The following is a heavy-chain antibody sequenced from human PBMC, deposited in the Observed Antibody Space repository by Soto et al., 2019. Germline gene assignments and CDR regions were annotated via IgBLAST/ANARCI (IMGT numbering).Heavy chain of an antibody. CDR2: IYWNDDK. D-gene: IGHD3-3*01. V-gene: IGHV2-5*01. CDR1: GFSLSTSGVG. Sequence: QITLKESGPTLVKPTQTLTLTCTFSGFSLSTSGVGVGWIRQPPGKALEWLALIYWNDDKRYSPSLKSRLTITKDTSKNQVVLTMTNMDPVDTATYYCASTSVVLRFVEGAPSFDYWGQGTLVTVSS. J-gene: IGHJ4*02. CDR3: ASTSVVLRFVEGAPSFDY.